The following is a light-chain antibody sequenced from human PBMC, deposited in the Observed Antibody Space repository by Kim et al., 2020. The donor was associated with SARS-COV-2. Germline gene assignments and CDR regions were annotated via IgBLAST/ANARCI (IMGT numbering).Light chain of an antibody. V-gene: IGLV2-14*04. CDR3: CSYTGSDTYV. Sequence: YNSVSWYQQHPGTTPKLIIYDVNQRPSGISNRLSGSKSGNTASLTISGPQSEDEADYHCCSYTGSDTYVFGTGTKVTVL. CDR1: YNS. J-gene: IGLJ1*01. CDR2: DVN.